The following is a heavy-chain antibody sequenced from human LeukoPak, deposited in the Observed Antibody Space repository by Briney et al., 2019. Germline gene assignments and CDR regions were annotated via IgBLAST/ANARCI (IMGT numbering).Heavy chain of an antibody. J-gene: IGHJ4*02. CDR1: GFTFSSYA. D-gene: IGHD2-21*02. Sequence: GGSLRLSCSASGFTFSSYAMHWVRQAPGKGLEYVSAISSNGGSTYYADSVKGRFTISRDNSKNTLYLQMNSLRAEDTAVYYCARGGVVTAMSFDYWGQGILVIVSS. V-gene: IGHV3-64*04. CDR2: ISSNGGST. CDR3: ARGGVVTAMSFDY.